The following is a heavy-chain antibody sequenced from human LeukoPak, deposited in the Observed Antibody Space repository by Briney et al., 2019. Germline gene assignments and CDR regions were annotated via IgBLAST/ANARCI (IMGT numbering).Heavy chain of an antibody. CDR3: ARHDVVQTMDV. Sequence: SETLSLTCAVYGGSFSGYYWSWIRQPPGKGLEWIGEINHSGSTNYNPSLKSRVTISVDTSKNQFSLKLSSVTAADTAVYYCARHDVVQTMDVWGKGTTVTISS. CDR1: GGSFSGYY. CDR2: INHSGST. V-gene: IGHV4-34*01. J-gene: IGHJ6*03. D-gene: IGHD2-21*01.